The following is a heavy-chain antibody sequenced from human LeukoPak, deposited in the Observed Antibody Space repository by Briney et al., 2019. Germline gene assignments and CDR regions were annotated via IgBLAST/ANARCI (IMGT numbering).Heavy chain of an antibody. CDR3: ARDTSGSYPITYFDL. CDR2: ISTTSSYI. J-gene: IGHJ4*02. Sequence: GGSLRLSCAPSGFTFSSYSMHWVRQAPGKGLEWVSSISTTSSYIHYADSVKGRFTISRDNAKNSLYLQMNSLSAEDTAVYYCARDTSGSYPITYFDLWGQGALVTVSS. V-gene: IGHV3-21*01. D-gene: IGHD3-16*02. CDR1: GFTFSSYS.